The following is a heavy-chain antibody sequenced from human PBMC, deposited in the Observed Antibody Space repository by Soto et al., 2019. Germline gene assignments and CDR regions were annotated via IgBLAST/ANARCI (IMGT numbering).Heavy chain of an antibody. CDR1: GFTFSSYG. CDR2: IWYDGSNK. CDR3: ARTGRDGYTIDY. D-gene: IGHD5-12*01. Sequence: QVQLVESGGGVVQPGRSLRLSCAASGFTFSSYGMHWVRQAPGKGLEWVAVIWYDGSNKYYADSVKGRFTISRDNSKNTLYLQMNSLRAEDTAVYYCARTGRDGYTIDYWGQGTLVTVSS. V-gene: IGHV3-33*01. J-gene: IGHJ4*02.